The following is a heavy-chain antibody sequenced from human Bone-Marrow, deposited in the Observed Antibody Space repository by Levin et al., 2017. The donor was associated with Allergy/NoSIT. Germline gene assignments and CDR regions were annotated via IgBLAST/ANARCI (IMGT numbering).Heavy chain of an antibody. V-gene: IGHV3-11*01. CDR3: VRGLDDSNGYYPPKEYFQH. Sequence: GGSLRLSCAASGFIFNDYYMAWIRQAPGKGLETVSYISSSGTIEHYADSVNGRFTISRDNARDFVFLQMNSLRPEDTAVYYCVRGLDDSNGYYPPKEYFQHWGQGSLVVVSS. CDR2: ISSSGTIE. D-gene: IGHD3-22*01. J-gene: IGHJ1*01. CDR1: GFIFNDYY.